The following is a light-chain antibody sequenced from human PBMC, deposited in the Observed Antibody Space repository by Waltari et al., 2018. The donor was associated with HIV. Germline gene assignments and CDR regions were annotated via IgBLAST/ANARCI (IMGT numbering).Light chain of an antibody. CDR2: EVN. Sequence: QSALTQPASVPGSPGQSITLSCTGTSSDVGNSYNSVFWYQRHPGKAPQLIIYEVNNRPSGVSIRFSGSKSGNTASLTISGLQAEDEADYYCSSYATSSASVVFGGGTKLTVL. CDR1: SSDVGNSYNS. CDR3: SSYATSSASVV. J-gene: IGLJ2*01. V-gene: IGLV2-14*01.